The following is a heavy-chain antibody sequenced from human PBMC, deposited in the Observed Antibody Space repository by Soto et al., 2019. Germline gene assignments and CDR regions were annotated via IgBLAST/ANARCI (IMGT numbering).Heavy chain of an antibody. Sequence: GGSLRLSCAASGFTVSSNYMSWVRQAPGKGLEWVSVIYSGGSTYYADSVKGRFTISRDNSKNTLYLQMNSLRAEDTAVYYCARGLRKYYYYGMDVWGQGTTVTVSS. CDR2: IYSGGST. CDR1: GFTVSSNY. J-gene: IGHJ6*02. V-gene: IGHV3-66*01. CDR3: ARGLRKYYYYGMDV.